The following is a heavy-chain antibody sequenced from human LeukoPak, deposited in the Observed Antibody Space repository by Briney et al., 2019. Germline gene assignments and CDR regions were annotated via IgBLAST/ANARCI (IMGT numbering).Heavy chain of an antibody. CDR3: AKDLLVYCSSTSCPGGDY. V-gene: IGHV3-23*01. CDR1: GFTFSSYA. J-gene: IGHJ4*02. Sequence: PGGSLRLSCAASGFTFSSYAMSWVRQAPGKGLEWVSAISGSGGSTYYADSVKGRFTISRDNSKNTLYLQMNSLRAEDTAVYYCAKDLLVYCSSTSCPGGDYWGRGTLVTVSS. CDR2: ISGSGGST. D-gene: IGHD2-2*01.